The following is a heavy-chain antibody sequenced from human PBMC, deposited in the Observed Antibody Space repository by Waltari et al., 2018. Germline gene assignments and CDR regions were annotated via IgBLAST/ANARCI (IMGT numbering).Heavy chain of an antibody. J-gene: IGHJ2*01. D-gene: IGHD1-26*01. CDR3: ARGSFDSDSYFDV. CDR1: GYPISSGYY. Sequence: QVQLQESGPGLGKPSETLSLTCAVSGYPISSGYYRGWIRQPPGKGLEWIGSIYHSGTTYYSPSLKSRVTISVDTSKNQFSLKVTSLTAADTAIYYCARGSFDSDSYFDVWGRGTLVTVSS. V-gene: IGHV4-38-2*01. CDR2: IYHSGTT.